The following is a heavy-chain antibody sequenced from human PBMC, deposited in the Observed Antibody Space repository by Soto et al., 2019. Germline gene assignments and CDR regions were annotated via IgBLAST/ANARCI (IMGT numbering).Heavy chain of an antibody. D-gene: IGHD2-2*01. CDR1: GGSISSYY. CDR2: IYYSGST. Sequence: SVTMSLPWTVAGGSISSYYCSWILQPPGKGLEWIGYIYYSGSTNYNPSLKSRVTISVDTSKNQFSLKLSSVTAADTAVYYCARHGPARHNWFDPWGQGTLVTVSS. J-gene: IGHJ5*02. V-gene: IGHV4-59*08. CDR3: ARHGPARHNWFDP.